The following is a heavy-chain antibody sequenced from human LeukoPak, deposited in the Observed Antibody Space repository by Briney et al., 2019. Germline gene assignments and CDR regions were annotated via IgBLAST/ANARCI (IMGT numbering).Heavy chain of an antibody. J-gene: IGHJ4*02. D-gene: IGHD6-19*01. V-gene: IGHV3-23*01. Sequence: GGSLRLSCAASGFTFSSHAMSWVRQAPGKGLEWVSAINRSGGSTYYADSVKGRFTISRDKSKNTLYLQMNSLRAEDTAVYYCAKGLAVAGHFDYWGQGTLVTVFS. CDR1: GFTFSSHA. CDR3: AKGLAVAGHFDY. CDR2: INRSGGST.